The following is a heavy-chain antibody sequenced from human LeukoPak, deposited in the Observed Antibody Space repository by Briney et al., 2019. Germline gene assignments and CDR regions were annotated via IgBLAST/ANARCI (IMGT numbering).Heavy chain of an antibody. CDR3: ATSFGVVILLDY. J-gene: IGHJ4*02. Sequence: ASVKVSCKVSGYTLTELSMHWVRQAPGKGLEWMGGFDPEDGETIYAQKFQGRVTMAEDTSTDTAYMELSSLRSEDTAVYCCATSFGVVILLDYWGQGTLVTVSS. CDR1: GYTLTELS. CDR2: FDPEDGET. V-gene: IGHV1-24*01. D-gene: IGHD3-3*01.